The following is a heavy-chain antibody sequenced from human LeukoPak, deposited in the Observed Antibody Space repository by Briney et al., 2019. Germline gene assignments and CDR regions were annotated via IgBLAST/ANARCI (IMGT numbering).Heavy chain of an antibody. Sequence: GASVKVSCKSSGYTFTHYYIHWVRQAPGQGLEWLGMIVPSSGSTSYGQQFLGRVTMTRDTPTTTVHMELSGLRSDDTAVYYCARDYRIDGYNRGVDHWGQGTLITVSS. J-gene: IGHJ4*02. CDR3: ARDYRIDGYNRGVDH. CDR2: IVPSSGST. D-gene: IGHD5-24*01. V-gene: IGHV1-46*01. CDR1: GYTFTHYY.